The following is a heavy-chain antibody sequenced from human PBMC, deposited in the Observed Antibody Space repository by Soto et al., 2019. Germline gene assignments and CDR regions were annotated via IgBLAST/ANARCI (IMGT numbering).Heavy chain of an antibody. J-gene: IGHJ5*01. CDR1: GFTFSNYV. V-gene: IGHV3-23*01. Sequence: GGSLRLSCAASGFTFSNYVITWVRQAPGKGLEWVSGISGSGGSTYYADFVKGRFTISRDNSKNTVYLQINSLRVEDTAVYYYAKDRDSTGYYLDWIDSWGQGTLVTVSS. CDR3: AKDRDSTGYYLDWIDS. CDR2: ISGSGGST. D-gene: IGHD3-22*01.